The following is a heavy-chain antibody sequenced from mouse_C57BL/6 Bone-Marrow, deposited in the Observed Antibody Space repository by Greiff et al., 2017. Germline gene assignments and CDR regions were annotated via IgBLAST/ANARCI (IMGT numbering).Heavy chain of an antibody. CDR3: ARDYDYY. D-gene: IGHD2-4*01. J-gene: IGHJ2*01. CDR1: GYTFTSYW. CDR2: INPSSGYT. Sequence: VHLVESGAELAKPGASVKLSCKASGYTFTSYWMHWVKQRPGQGLEWIGYINPSSGYTKYNQKFKDKATLTADKASSTAYMQLSSLSYDDSAVKYCARDYDYYGGQGTTLTVSS. V-gene: IGHV1-7*01.